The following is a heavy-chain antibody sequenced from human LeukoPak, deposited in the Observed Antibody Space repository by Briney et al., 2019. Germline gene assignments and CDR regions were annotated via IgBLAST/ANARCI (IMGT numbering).Heavy chain of an antibody. CDR1: GGSFSGYY. Sequence: PSETLSLTCAVYGGSFSGYYWSWIRQPPGKGLEWIGEINHSGCTNYNPSLKSRVTISVDTSKNQFSLKLSSVTAADTAVYYCARQWNWNYRYFDYWGQGTLVTVSS. D-gene: IGHD1-7*01. CDR2: INHSGCT. V-gene: IGHV4-34*01. J-gene: IGHJ4*02. CDR3: ARQWNWNYRYFDY.